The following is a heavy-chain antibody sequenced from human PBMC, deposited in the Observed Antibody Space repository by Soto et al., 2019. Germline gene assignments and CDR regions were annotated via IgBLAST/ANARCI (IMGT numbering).Heavy chain of an antibody. Sequence: QVQLVQSGAEVKRPGASVKVSCQASGYSFSFYTINWLRQAPGQRLEWIGWIDIDNGKTDYSDKLQGRVTITRDTGANTAYMELSRLTSEDTAVYYCASDQFRPHDFGLADYWGPGTLVTVSS. D-gene: IGHD4-17*01. CDR3: ASDQFRPHDFGLADY. J-gene: IGHJ4*01. CDR1: GYSFSFYT. CDR2: IDIDNGKT. V-gene: IGHV1-3*04.